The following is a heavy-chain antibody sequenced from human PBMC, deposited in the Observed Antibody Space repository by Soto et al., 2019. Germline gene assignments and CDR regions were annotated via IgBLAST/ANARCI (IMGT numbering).Heavy chain of an antibody. CDR1: GFTFSSYA. CDR2: ISYDGSNK. J-gene: IGHJ4*02. Sequence: GGSLRLSCAASGFTFSSYAMHWVRQAPGKGLEWVAVISYDGSNKYYADSVKGRFTISRDNSKNTLYLQMNSLRAEDTAVYYCAREGVGASAPVFDYWGQGTLVTVSS. V-gene: IGHV3-30-3*01. D-gene: IGHD1-26*01. CDR3: AREGVGASAPVFDY.